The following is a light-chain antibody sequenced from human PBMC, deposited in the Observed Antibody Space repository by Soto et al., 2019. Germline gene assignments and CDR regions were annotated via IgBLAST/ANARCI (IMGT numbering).Light chain of an antibody. CDR1: SSDVGGYNY. J-gene: IGLJ1*01. Sequence: QSALTQPASVSGSPGQSITISCTGTSSDVGGYNYVSWYQQHPGKAPKLMIYDVTNRPSGVSNRFSGSKSGNTASLTISGLQAEDEADYYCSSYTYSSPLHVFGTGTKLTVL. CDR3: SSYTYSSPLHV. CDR2: DVT. V-gene: IGLV2-14*01.